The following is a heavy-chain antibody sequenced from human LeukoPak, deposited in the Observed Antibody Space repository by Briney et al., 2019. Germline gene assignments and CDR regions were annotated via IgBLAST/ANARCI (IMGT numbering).Heavy chain of an antibody. Sequence: GGSLRLSCAASGFTFSSYWMSWVRQAPGKGLEWVANIKQDGSEKYYVDSVKGRFTISRDNAKNSLYLQMNSLRAEDTAVYYCARGPIASSGYYYALYAFDIWGQGTMVTASS. D-gene: IGHD3-22*01. CDR1: GFTFSSYW. CDR2: IKQDGSEK. CDR3: ARGPIASSGYYYALYAFDI. J-gene: IGHJ3*02. V-gene: IGHV3-7*01.